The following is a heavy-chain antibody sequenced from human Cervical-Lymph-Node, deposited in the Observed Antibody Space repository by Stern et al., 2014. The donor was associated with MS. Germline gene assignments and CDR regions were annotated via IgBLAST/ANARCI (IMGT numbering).Heavy chain of an antibody. CDR1: GYTFTSYY. J-gene: IGHJ4*02. CDR3: ARDMMEPMVFWGSLSLDY. D-gene: IGHD3-10*01. Sequence: QVQLVESGAEVKKPGASVKVSCKASGYTFTSYYMHWVRQAPGQGLEWMGRINPGGGSTSYAQKFQGRVTMTRDTSTSTVYMELSSLRSEDTAVYYCARDMMEPMVFWGSLSLDYWGQGTLVTVSS. CDR2: INPGGGST. V-gene: IGHV1-46*01.